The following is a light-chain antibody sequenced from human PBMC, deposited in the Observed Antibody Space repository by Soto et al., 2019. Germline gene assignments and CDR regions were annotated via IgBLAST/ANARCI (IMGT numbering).Light chain of an antibody. CDR3: QQYYSTPIT. CDR2: WAS. V-gene: IGKV4-1*01. Sequence: DIVMTQSPDSLAVSLGERATINCKSSQSVLYSSNNKNYLAWYQQKPGQPPKLLIYWASTRESGVPDRFSGSGSGTDCTLTIRSLQPEDVAVYYCQQYYSTPITLGQGTRLEIK. CDR1: QSVLYSSNNKNY. J-gene: IGKJ5*01.